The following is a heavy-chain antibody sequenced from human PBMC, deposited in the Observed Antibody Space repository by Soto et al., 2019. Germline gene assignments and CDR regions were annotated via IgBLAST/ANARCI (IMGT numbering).Heavy chain of an antibody. V-gene: IGHV3-15*01. CDR1: GFTFSNAW. Sequence: GGSLRLSCAASGFTFSNAWMSWVRQAPGKGLEWVGRIKSKTDGGTTDYAAPVKGRFTISRDDSKNTLYLQMNSLKTEDTAVYYCTTDLSIAAVYFDSWGQGTLVTVSS. D-gene: IGHD6-13*01. CDR3: TTDLSIAAVYFDS. CDR2: IKSKTDGGTT. J-gene: IGHJ4*02.